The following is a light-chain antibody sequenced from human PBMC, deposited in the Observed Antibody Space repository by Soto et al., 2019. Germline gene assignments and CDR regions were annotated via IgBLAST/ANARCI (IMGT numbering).Light chain of an antibody. CDR1: QSISSY. CDR3: QQSYSTPLFT. J-gene: IGKJ3*01. Sequence: DIQMTQSPSSLSASVGDRVTITCRASQSISSYLNWYQQKPGKAPKLLIYAASSLQSGVPSRFIGSGSGTDFTLTISSLQPEYFATYYCQQSYSTPLFTFGPGTKVDI. V-gene: IGKV1-39*01. CDR2: AAS.